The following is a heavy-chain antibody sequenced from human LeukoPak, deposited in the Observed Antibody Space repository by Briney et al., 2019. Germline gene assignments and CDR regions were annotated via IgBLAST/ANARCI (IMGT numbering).Heavy chain of an antibody. Sequence: PSGTLSLTCAVSGGSISSSNWWSWVRQPPGKGLEWIGEIYHSGSTNYNPSLKSRVTISVDKSKNQFSLKLSSVTAADTAVYYCARDSCSSNSCSFDYWGQGTLVTVSS. CDR2: IYHSGST. CDR1: GGSISSSNW. V-gene: IGHV4-4*02. D-gene: IGHD2-2*01. J-gene: IGHJ4*02. CDR3: ARDSCSSNSCSFDY.